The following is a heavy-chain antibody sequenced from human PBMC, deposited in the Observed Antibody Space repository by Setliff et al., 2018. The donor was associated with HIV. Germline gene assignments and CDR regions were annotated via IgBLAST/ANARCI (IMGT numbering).Heavy chain of an antibody. CDR3: ARGDCSSTSCPYLDY. V-gene: IGHV3-11*05. Sequence: PGGSLRLSCAASGFTFSDYYMSWIRQAPGKGLEWVSYISSSSSYTNYADSVKGRFTISRDNAKNSLYLQMNSLRAEDTAVYYCARGDCSSTSCPYLDYWGQGTLVTVS. CDR2: ISSSSSYT. J-gene: IGHJ4*02. CDR1: GFTFSDYY. D-gene: IGHD2-2*01.